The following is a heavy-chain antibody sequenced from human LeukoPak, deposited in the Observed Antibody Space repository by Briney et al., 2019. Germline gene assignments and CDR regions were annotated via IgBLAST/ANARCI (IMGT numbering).Heavy chain of an antibody. CDR2: IYYSGST. Sequence: SETLSLTCTVSGGSISSSGAYWGWIRQPPGKGLEWIGSIYYSGSTYYNPSLKSRVTVSVDTSKNQFSLKLSSVTAADTAVYYCAKQGESYVRSWFDPWGQGTLVTVSS. V-gene: IGHV4-39*01. J-gene: IGHJ5*02. CDR3: AKQGESYVRSWFDP. CDR1: GGSISSSGAY. D-gene: IGHD1-26*01.